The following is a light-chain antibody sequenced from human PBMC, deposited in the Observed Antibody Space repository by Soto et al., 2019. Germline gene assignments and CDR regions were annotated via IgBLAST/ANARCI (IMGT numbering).Light chain of an antibody. V-gene: IGKV3-15*01. Sequence: EIVMRQSPATLSVSPGESATLSCRASQGVDTNLAWYQQKPGQTPRLLIYGASTRATGAPDRVAGSGSGTQFTLTISSLQSEDFAIYYGQQYHDWPRTFGQGTKLEI. CDR3: QQYHDWPRT. J-gene: IGKJ2*01. CDR1: QGVDTN. CDR2: GAS.